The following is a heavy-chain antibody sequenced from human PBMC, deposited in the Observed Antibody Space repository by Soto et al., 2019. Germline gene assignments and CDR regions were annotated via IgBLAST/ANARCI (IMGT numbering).Heavy chain of an antibody. J-gene: IGHJ4*02. CDR1: GGSIHSSDW. V-gene: IGHV4-4*02. Sequence: QVQLQESGPGLVKTSETLALTCAISGGSIHSSDWRTWVRQPPGKGLEWIGEVHQSGGTNYNPSLESRVYVELDKSKNQISLKLRSVTAADTGVYYCPGGVDHWCQGILVTVSS. CDR2: VHQSGGT. CDR3: PGGVDH.